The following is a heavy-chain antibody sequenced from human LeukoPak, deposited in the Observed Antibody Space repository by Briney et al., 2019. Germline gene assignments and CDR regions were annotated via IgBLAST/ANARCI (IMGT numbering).Heavy chain of an antibody. CDR1: GYTFTSYG. CDR3: ARGPLIAAAGKRFDY. V-gene: IGHV1-18*01. D-gene: IGHD6-13*01. CDR2: ISAYNGNT. J-gene: IGHJ4*02. Sequence: ASVKVSCKASGYTFTSYGISWVRQAPRQGLEWMGWISAYNGNTNYAQKLQGRVTMTTDTSTSTAYMELRSLRSDDTAVYYCARGPLIAAAGKRFDYWGQGTLVTVSS.